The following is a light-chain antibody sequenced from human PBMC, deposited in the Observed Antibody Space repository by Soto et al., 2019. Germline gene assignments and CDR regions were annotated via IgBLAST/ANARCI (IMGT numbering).Light chain of an antibody. CDR3: CSFAGGYIFYV. V-gene: IGLV2-11*01. CDR1: SSDVGTYSF. J-gene: IGLJ1*01. Sequence: QSVLTQPRSVSGSPGQSVTISCTGTSSDVGTYSFVSWYQQHPGKAPKLMIYDVTKRPSGVPDRFSGSKSGNTASLTISGPQAEDEADYYCCSFAGGYIFYVFGTGTKFTVL. CDR2: DVT.